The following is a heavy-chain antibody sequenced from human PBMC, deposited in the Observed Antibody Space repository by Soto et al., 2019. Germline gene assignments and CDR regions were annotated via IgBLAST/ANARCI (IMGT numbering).Heavy chain of an antibody. CDR1: GGSISDYY. CDR3: ARGRHWLDY. V-gene: IGHV4-59*01. CDR2: IYYTGST. J-gene: IGHJ4*02. D-gene: IGHD6-19*01. Sequence: SETLSLTCTVSGGSISDYYWSWIRQPPGKGLEWIGHIYYTGSTNYNPSLKSRVTISVDTSKNHFTLILSSVTAADTAVYYCARGRHWLDYWGPGFLVTGSS.